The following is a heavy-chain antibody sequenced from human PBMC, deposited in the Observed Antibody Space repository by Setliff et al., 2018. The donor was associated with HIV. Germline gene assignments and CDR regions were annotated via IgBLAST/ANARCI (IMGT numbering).Heavy chain of an antibody. CDR2: ISSSSGYI. V-gene: IGHV3-21*01. CDR3: ARGSGSY. J-gene: IGHJ4*02. CDR1: GFTFSSYS. D-gene: IGHD1-26*01. Sequence: GGSLRLSCAASGFTFSSYSMNWVRQAPGKGLEWVSSISSSSGYIYYADSVKGRFTISRDNAKNSLYLQMNSLRAEDTAVYYCARGSGSYWGQGTLVTVSS.